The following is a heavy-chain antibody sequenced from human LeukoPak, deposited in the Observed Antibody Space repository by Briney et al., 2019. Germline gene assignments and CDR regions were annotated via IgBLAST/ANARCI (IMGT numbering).Heavy chain of an antibody. CDR1: GFTFSNYW. Sequence: PGGSLRLSCAASGFTFSNYWMSWVRQAPGKGLEWVANIKQDGSEKYYVDSVKGRFTISRDNAKNSLYLQMNSLRAEDTALYYCAKVPIQSPRPSGSYYGNDAFDIWGQGTMVTVSS. J-gene: IGHJ3*02. D-gene: IGHD1-26*01. CDR2: IKQDGSEK. CDR3: AKVPIQSPRPSGSYYGNDAFDI. V-gene: IGHV3-7*03.